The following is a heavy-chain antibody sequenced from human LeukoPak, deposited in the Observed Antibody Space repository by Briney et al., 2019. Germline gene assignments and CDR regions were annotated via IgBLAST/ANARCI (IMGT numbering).Heavy chain of an antibody. Sequence: PGGSLRLSCAASGLTVSSNYMSWVRQAPGKGLEWVSLIYSGGSTYYADSVKGRFTISRDNSKNTLYLQMNSLRAEDTAVYYCAREGLRFLEWSSYYFDYWGLGTLVTVSS. J-gene: IGHJ4*02. D-gene: IGHD3-3*01. CDR3: AREGLRFLEWSSYYFDY. CDR1: GLTVSSNY. CDR2: IYSGGST. V-gene: IGHV3-66*01.